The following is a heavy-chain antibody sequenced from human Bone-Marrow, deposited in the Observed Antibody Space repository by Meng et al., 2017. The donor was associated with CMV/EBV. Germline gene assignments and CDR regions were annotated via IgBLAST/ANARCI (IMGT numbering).Heavy chain of an antibody. Sequence: SETLSLTCTVSGGSIRTGSYYWGWLRQPPGKGLEWIGSIYSFGRNYYNPSLKSRVTMSADASKNQFSLNLNSVTAADTAVYYCARADTASVRVYFDYWGQGTLVTVSS. CDR1: GGSIRTGSYY. J-gene: IGHJ4*02. CDR2: IYSFGRN. CDR3: ARADTASVRVYFDY. D-gene: IGHD3-10*01. V-gene: IGHV4-39*07.